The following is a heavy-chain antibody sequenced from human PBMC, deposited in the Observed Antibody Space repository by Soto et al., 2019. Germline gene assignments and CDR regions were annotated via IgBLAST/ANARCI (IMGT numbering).Heavy chain of an antibody. J-gene: IGHJ5*02. CDR3: AREYCSGGSCYPKFDP. CDR1: GFTFSSYS. Sequence: GGSLRLSCAASGFTFSSYSMNWVRQAPGKGLEWVSSISSSSSYIYYADSVKGRFTISRDNAKNSLYLQMNSLRAEDTAVYYCAREYCSGGSCYPKFDPWGQGTLVTVSS. CDR2: ISSSSSYI. V-gene: IGHV3-21*01. D-gene: IGHD2-15*01.